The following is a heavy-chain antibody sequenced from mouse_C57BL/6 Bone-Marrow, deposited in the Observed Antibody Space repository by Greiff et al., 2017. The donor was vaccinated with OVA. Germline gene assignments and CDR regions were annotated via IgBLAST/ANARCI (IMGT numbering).Heavy chain of an antibody. D-gene: IGHD2-3*01. CDR3: ARGWLLRPYAMDY. V-gene: IGHV1-22*01. CDR1: GYTFTDYN. CDR2: INPNNGGT. Sequence: VQLQQSGPELVKPGASVKMSCKASGYTFTDYNMHWVKQSHGKSLEWIGYINPNNGGTSYNQKFKGKATLTVNKSSSTAYMELRSLTSEDSAVYYCARGWLLRPYAMDYWGQGTSVTVSS. J-gene: IGHJ4*01.